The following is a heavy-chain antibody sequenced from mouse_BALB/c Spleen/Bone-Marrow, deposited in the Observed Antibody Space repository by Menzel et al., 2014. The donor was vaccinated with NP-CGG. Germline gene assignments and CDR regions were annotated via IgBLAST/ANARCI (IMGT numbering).Heavy chain of an antibody. CDR3: ARGRWYY. D-gene: IGHD2-3*01. Sequence: VQLQQSGPELVMPGASVKISCKTSGYTFTDYTLHWVKQSHGKSLEWIGGVNPNIGGTSYNQKFKDKASLAVNKSSTTAYMELRSLTSEDSAVYYCARGRWYYWGQGTTLTVSS. CDR1: GYTFTDYT. V-gene: IGHV1-22*01. J-gene: IGHJ2*01. CDR2: VNPNIGGT.